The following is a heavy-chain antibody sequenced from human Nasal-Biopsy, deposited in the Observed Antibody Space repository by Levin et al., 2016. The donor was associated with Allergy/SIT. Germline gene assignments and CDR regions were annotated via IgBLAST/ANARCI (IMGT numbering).Heavy chain of an antibody. V-gene: IGHV3-33*01. J-gene: IGHJ4*02. Sequence: GGSLRLSCAASGYSFNRYGMHWVRQAPGKGLEWMAVIWYDGTTTYYADSVKGRFTISRDSSRNTVYLQMNSLRADDTAVYYCARDASGGGWKYFDYWGQGTLVTVS. CDR2: IWYDGTTT. CDR1: GYSFNRYG. D-gene: IGHD2-21*01. CDR3: ARDASGGGWKYFDY.